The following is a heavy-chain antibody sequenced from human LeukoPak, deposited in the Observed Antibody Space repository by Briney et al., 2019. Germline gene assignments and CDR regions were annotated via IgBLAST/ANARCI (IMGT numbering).Heavy chain of an antibody. CDR2: IYYSGST. Sequence: SGTLSLTCTVSGGSISSYYWSWIRQPPGKGLEWIGYIYYSGSTNYNPSLKSRVTISVDTSKNQFSLKLSSVTAADTAVYYCARALPPLGTMVRDWGQGTLVTVSS. CDR1: GGSISSYY. CDR3: ARALPPLGTMVRD. V-gene: IGHV4-59*01. D-gene: IGHD3-10*01. J-gene: IGHJ4*02.